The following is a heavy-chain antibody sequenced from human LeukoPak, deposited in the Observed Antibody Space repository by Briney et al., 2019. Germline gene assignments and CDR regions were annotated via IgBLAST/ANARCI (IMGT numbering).Heavy chain of an antibody. D-gene: IGHD3-10*02. CDR3: SKAPYYVLPCFDS. CDR2: MNPNSGNT. Sequence: ASVKVSCKASGYTFTSYDINWVRQATGQGLEWMGWMNPNSGNTGYAQKFQGRVTMTRNTSISTAYMELSSLRSEDTAVYYCSKAPYYVLPCFDSWGQGTLVTVSS. V-gene: IGHV1-8*01. J-gene: IGHJ4*02. CDR1: GYTFTSYD.